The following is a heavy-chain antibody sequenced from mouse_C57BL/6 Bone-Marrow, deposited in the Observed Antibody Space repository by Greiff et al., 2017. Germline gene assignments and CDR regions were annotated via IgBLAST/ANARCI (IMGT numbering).Heavy chain of an antibody. D-gene: IGHD3-3*01. Sequence: EVKLQESGAELVRPGASVKLSCTASGFNIKDDYMHWVKQRPEQGLEWIGWIDPENGDTEYPSNFQGKATITADTASNTAYLQLSSLTSEDTAVYYCTTRALYYVGGWGQGTTLTVAS. CDR3: TTRALYYVGG. CDR1: GFNIKDDY. J-gene: IGHJ2*01. V-gene: IGHV14-4*01. CDR2: IDPENGDT.